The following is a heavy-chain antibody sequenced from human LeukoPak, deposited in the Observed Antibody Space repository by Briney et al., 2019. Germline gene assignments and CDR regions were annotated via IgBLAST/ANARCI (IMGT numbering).Heavy chain of an antibody. CDR2: ISDVEKIP. CDR1: GFTFTNYA. J-gene: IGHJ4*02. V-gene: IGHV3-23*01. CDR3: ARHDSYIPY. D-gene: IGHD3-10*01. Sequence: GGSLRLSCAASGFTFTNYAMSWVRQAPGKGLEWVSGISDVEKIPYYSDSVKGRFTISRDNSKKTVYLQMNNLRAEDTAVYFCARHDSYIPYWGQGVPVTVSS.